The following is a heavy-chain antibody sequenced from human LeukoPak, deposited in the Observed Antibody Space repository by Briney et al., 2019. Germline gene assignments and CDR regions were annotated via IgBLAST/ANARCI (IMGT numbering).Heavy chain of an antibody. J-gene: IGHJ4*02. CDR1: GFTFSSYA. CDR3: AKLYDARNSGSYMDY. CDR2: ISGSGGST. Sequence: GGSLRLSSAASGFTFSSYAMSWVRQAPGKGLEWVSAISGSGGSTYYADSVKGRSTISRDNSKNTLYLQMNSLRAEDTAVYYCAKLYDARNSGSYMDYWGQGTLVTVSS. D-gene: IGHD3-10*01. V-gene: IGHV3-23*01.